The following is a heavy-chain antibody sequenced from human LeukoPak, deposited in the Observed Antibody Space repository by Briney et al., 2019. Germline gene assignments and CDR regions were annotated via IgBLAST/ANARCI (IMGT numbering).Heavy chain of an antibody. CDR1: GGTFSSYA. CDR3: AITIFGVVDSYYFDY. D-gene: IGHD3-3*01. CDR2: IIPIFGTA. V-gene: IGHV1-69*05. J-gene: IGHJ4*02. Sequence: SVKVSCKASGGTFSSYAISWVRQAPGQGLEWMGGIIPIFGTANYAQKFQGRVTITTDESTSTAYMELSSLRSEDTAVYYCAITIFGVVDSYYFDYWGQGTLVTVPS.